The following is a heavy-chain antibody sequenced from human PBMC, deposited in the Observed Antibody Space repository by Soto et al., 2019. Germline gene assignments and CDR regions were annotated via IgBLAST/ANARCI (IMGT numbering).Heavy chain of an antibody. Sequence: GGSLRLSCAASGLTFSSYAMNWVRQAPGKGLEWVSAISGSGGSTYYADSVKGRFTISRDNSKNTLYLQMNRLRAEDTAIYYCATLPAAKYYYFDYWGQGTQVTVSS. D-gene: IGHD2-15*01. CDR2: ISGSGGST. V-gene: IGHV3-23*01. J-gene: IGHJ4*02. CDR3: ATLPAAKYYYFDY. CDR1: GLTFSSYA.